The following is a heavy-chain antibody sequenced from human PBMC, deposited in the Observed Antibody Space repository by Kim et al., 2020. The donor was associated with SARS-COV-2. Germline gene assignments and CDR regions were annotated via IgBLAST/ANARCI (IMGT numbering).Heavy chain of an antibody. J-gene: IGHJ4*02. CDR3: ARFDSGSYTGFDY. Sequence: YNPSLKSRVTISVDTSKNQFSLKLGSVTAADTAVYYCARFDSGSYTGFDYWGQGTLVTVSS. D-gene: IGHD1-26*01. V-gene: IGHV4-34*01.